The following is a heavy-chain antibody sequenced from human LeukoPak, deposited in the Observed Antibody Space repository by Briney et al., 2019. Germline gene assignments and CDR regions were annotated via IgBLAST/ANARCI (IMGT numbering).Heavy chain of an antibody. D-gene: IGHD6-19*01. CDR1: GGCISSYY. CDR2: IYTSGST. J-gene: IGHJ5*02. CDR3: ARDLRTGIAVAGRLFDP. Sequence: PSETLSLTCTVSGGCISSYYWSWIRQPAGKGLEWIGRIYTSGSTNYNPSLKSRVTMSVDTSKNQFSLKLSSVTAADTAVYYCARDLRTGIAVAGRLFDPWGQGTLVTVSS. V-gene: IGHV4-4*07.